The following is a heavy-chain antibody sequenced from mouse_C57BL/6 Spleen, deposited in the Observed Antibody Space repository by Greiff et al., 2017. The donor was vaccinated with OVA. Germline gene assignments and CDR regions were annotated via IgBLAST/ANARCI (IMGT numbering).Heavy chain of an antibody. J-gene: IGHJ2*01. CDR3: ARDYYGSSAYFDY. CDR2: ISDGGSYT. D-gene: IGHD1-1*01. CDR1: GFTFSSYA. Sequence: EVQLVESGGGLVKPGGSLKLSCAASGFTFSSYAMSWVRQTPEKRLEWVATISDGGSYTYYPDNVKGRFTISRDNAKNNLYLQMSHLKSEDTAMYYGARDYYGSSAYFDYWGQGTTLTVSS. V-gene: IGHV5-4*01.